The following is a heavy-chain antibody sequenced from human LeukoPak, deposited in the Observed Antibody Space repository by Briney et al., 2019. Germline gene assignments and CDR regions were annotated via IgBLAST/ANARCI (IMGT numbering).Heavy chain of an antibody. V-gene: IGHV1-58*01. CDR1: GFTFTISA. D-gene: IGHD3-22*01. J-gene: IGHJ4*02. Sequence: SVTVSCKASGFTFTISAVQWVRQARGQRLEWIGWIVVGSGNTNYAQKFQERVTITRDMSTSTAYMELSSLRSEDTAVYYCAAVPRTYYYDSSGPDFDYWGQGTLVTVST. CDR3: AAVPRTYYYDSSGPDFDY. CDR2: IVVGSGNT.